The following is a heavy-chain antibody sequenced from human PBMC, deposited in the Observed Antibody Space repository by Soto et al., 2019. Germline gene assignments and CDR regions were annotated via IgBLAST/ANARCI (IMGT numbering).Heavy chain of an antibody. V-gene: IGHV6-1*01. CDR3: ARGYSGYDSYYYYGMDV. CDR2: TYYRSKWYN. Sequence: SQTLSLTCAISGDSVSSNSAALNWIRQSPSRGLEWLGRTYYRSKWYNDYAVSVKSRITINPDTSKNQFSLQLNSVTPEDTAVYYCARGYSGYDSYYYYGMDVWGQGATVTVSS. CDR1: GDSVSSNSAA. D-gene: IGHD5-12*01. J-gene: IGHJ6*02.